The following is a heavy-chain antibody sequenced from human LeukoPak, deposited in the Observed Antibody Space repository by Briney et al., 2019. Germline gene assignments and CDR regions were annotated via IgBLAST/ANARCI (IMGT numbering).Heavy chain of an antibody. CDR1: GFTFSDYA. CDR3: ARRHNIGWFYFDF. D-gene: IGHD6-19*01. CDR2: VDNSGGRT. Sequence: GGSLRLFCAASGFTFSDYAMSGVRQAPGRGGEWVAGVDNSGGRTLYADAVKGRVTIFRDKSKDTLYVQMHSLRADDTTLYYCARRHNIGWFYFDFWGQGTQVPVSS. J-gene: IGHJ4*02. V-gene: IGHV3-23*01.